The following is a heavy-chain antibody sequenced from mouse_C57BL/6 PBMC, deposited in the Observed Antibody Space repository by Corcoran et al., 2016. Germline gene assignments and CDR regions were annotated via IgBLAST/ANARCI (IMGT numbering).Heavy chain of an antibody. CDR2: INPNNGGT. D-gene: IGHD2-4*01. CDR3: ASGSYDYDVYFDY. CDR1: GYTFTDYY. Sequence: EVQLQQSGPELVKPGASVKISCKASGYTFTDYYMNWVKQSHGKSLEWIGDINPNNGGTSYNQKFKGKVTLTVDKSSSTAYMELRSLTSEDSAVYYCASGSYDYDVYFDYWGQGTTLTVSS. V-gene: IGHV1-26*01. J-gene: IGHJ2*01.